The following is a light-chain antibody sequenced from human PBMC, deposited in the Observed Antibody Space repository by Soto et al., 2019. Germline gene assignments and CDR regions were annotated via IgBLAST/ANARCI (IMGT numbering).Light chain of an antibody. CDR1: SSDVGGYNY. CDR3: ASYTSSTPV. CDR2: DVS. J-gene: IGLJ3*02. V-gene: IGLV2-14*01. Sequence: QSVLTQPASVSGSPGQSITISCTGTSSDVGGYNYVSWYQQHPATAPKLMIYDVSDRPSGVSNRFSGSKSGNTASLTISGLQAGDEADYYCASYTSSTPVFGGGTKLTVL.